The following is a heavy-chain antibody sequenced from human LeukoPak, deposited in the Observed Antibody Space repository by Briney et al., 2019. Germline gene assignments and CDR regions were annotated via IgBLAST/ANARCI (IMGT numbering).Heavy chain of an antibody. CDR2: INPSSGGT. J-gene: IGHJ4*02. Sequence: ASVKVSCKASGYTFSDSYMHWVRQAPGQGLEWMGWINPSSGGTNYAQKLQGRVTMTRDTSISTAYMELSRLRSDDTAVYYCATSILAAGLDYWGQGTLVSVSS. D-gene: IGHD6-13*01. V-gene: IGHV1-2*02. CDR1: GYTFSDSY. CDR3: ATSILAAGLDY.